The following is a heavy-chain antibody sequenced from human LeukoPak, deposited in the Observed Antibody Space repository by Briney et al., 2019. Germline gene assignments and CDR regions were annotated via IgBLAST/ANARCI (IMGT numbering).Heavy chain of an antibody. J-gene: IGHJ4*02. Sequence: GGSLRLSCAASGFTFSSYAMHWVRQAPGKGLEYVSAISSNGGSTYYANSVKGRFTISRDNSKNTLYLQMNSLRAEDTAVYYCLVVAASIQFDSWGQGTLVTVSS. CDR3: LVVAASIQFDS. CDR1: GFTFSSYA. V-gene: IGHV3-64*01. D-gene: IGHD2-2*02. CDR2: ISSNGGST.